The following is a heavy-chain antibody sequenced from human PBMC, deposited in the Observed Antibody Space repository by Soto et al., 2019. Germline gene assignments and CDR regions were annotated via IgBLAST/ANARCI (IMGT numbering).Heavy chain of an antibody. J-gene: IGHJ5*02. CDR2: INHSGST. CDR1: GGSFSGYY. D-gene: IGHD6-13*01. V-gene: IGHV4-34*01. CDR3: ARGQRSIAAAGTDWFDP. Sequence: SETLSLTCAVYGGSFSGYYWSWIRQPPGKGLEWIGEINHSGSTNYNPSLKSRVTISVDTSKNQFSLKLSSVTAADTAVYYCARGQRSIAAAGTDWFDPWGQGTLVTVSS.